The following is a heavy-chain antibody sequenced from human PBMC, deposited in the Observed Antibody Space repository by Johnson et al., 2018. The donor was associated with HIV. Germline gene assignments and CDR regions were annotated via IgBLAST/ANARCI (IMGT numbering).Heavy chain of an antibody. CDR1: GFTFSSYT. CDR2: ISYDGDNK. J-gene: IGHJ3*02. Sequence: QVRLVESGGGLVKPGGSLRLSCAASGFTFSSYTMHWVRQAPGKGLEWVAVISYDGDNKYYADSVKGRFTISRDNSKNTLYLEMSSLRPEDTDVYYCARGGYVPAFDIWGQGTKVTVSS. D-gene: IGHD5-12*01. V-gene: IGHV3-30-3*01. CDR3: ARGGYVPAFDI.